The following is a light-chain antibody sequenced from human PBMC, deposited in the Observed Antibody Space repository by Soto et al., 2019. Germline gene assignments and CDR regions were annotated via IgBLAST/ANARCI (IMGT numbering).Light chain of an antibody. CDR3: SSYTSSSTLYV. CDR2: EVS. CDR1: SSDIGGYNY. Sequence: QSVLSQPASVSGSPGQSITISCAGTSSDIGGYNYVSWYQQHPGKAPKVMFYEVSNRPSGVSNRFSGSKSGNTASLTISGLQAEDEADYYCSSYTSSSTLYVFGSGTKVTVL. V-gene: IGLV2-14*01. J-gene: IGLJ1*01.